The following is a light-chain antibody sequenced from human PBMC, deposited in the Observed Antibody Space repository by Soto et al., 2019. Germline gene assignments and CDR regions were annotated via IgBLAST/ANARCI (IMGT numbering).Light chain of an antibody. CDR3: QQSYSNTRT. V-gene: IGKV1-39*01. CDR2: AAS. Sequence: IQMTQSPSARAASVGDIVTITCRASQSISSYLNWYQQKPVQAPKLLIYAASSLQSGVPSRFSGSGSGTDFTLTISSLQPEDFATYYCQQSYSNTRTFGHGTKVDIK. J-gene: IGKJ1*01. CDR1: QSISSY.